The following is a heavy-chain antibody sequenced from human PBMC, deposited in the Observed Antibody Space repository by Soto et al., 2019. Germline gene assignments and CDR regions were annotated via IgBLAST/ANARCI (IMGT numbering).Heavy chain of an antibody. J-gene: IGHJ4*02. CDR1: GFTFSNYW. CDR3: ASRPSADKYYGVFDY. CDR2: IKQDGSEV. D-gene: IGHD4-17*01. V-gene: IGHV3-7*03. Sequence: LRLSCEASGFTFSNYWMTWVRQAPGKGLEWVANIKQDGSEVYYVDSVKGRFTITRDNTKNSLFLQMSNLRPEDSAVYYCASRPSADKYYGVFDYWGQGTLVTVSS.